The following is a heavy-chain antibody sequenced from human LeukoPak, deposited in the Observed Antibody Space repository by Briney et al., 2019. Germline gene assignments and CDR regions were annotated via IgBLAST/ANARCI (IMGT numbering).Heavy chain of an antibody. D-gene: IGHD3-16*01. V-gene: IGHV3-23*01. J-gene: IGHJ4*02. CDR1: GFTFSTYA. Sequence: GGSLRLSCAASGFTFSTYAMSWVRQAPGKGLEWVSAISGSGGSAYYADSVKGRFTISRDNSKNTLYLQMNSLRAEDTAVYYCAKLDTFDYYFDYWGQGTLVTVSS. CDR2: ISGSGGSA. CDR3: AKLDTFDYYFDY.